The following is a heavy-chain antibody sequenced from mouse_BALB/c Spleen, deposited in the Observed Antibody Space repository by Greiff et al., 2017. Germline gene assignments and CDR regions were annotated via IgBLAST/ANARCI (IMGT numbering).Heavy chain of an antibody. CDR1: GYTFTSYV. D-gene: IGHD1-1*01. CDR2: INPYNDGT. J-gene: IGHJ2*01. CDR3: ARKRGFITTVVSYFDY. V-gene: IGHV1-14*01. Sequence: VHVKQSGPELVKPGASVKMSCKASGYTFTSYVMHWVKQKPGQGLEWIGYINPYNDGTKYNEKFKGKATLTSDKSSSTAYMELSSLTSEDSAVYYCARKRGFITTVVSYFDYWGQGTTLTVSS.